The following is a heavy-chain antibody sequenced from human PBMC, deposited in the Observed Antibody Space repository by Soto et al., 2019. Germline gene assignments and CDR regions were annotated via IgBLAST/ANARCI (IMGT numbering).Heavy chain of an antibody. CDR2: ISYDGSNK. J-gene: IGHJ4*02. CDR3: AKDLGGIAVAGSKGDLGY. CDR1: GFTFSSYG. V-gene: IGHV3-30*18. D-gene: IGHD6-19*01. Sequence: GGSLRLSCAASGFTFSSYGMHWVRQAPGKGLEWVAVISYDGSNKYYADSVKGRFTISRVNSKNKLYLQMNSLRAEDTAAYYCAKDLGGIAVAGSKGDLGYWGQGTLVTVSS.